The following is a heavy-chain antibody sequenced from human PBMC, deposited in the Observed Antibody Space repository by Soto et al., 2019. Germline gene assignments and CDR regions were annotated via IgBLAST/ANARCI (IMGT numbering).Heavy chain of an antibody. CDR1: GYTFTSYA. D-gene: IGHD2-15*01. Sequence: QVQLVQSGAEVKKPGASVKVSCKASGYTFTSYAMHWVRQAPGQRLEWMGWINAGNGNTKYSQKFLGRVTITRDTSASTADMELSSLRSEDTAVYYCARGGIKYCSGGSCYSGRNWFDPWGQGTLVTVSS. CDR3: ARGGIKYCSGGSCYSGRNWFDP. J-gene: IGHJ5*02. V-gene: IGHV1-3*01. CDR2: INAGNGNT.